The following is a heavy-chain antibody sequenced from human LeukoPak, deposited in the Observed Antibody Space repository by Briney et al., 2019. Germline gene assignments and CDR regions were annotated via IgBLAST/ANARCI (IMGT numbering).Heavy chain of an antibody. V-gene: IGHV3-23*01. CDR3: AKDRLYFGNDFGDY. D-gene: IGHD3-9*01. CDR1: GFTFSSYP. J-gene: IGHJ4*02. CDR2: ISNGGDHT. Sequence: GGSLRLSCAASGFTFSSYPMHWVRQAPGKGLEWVSVISNGGDHTYYADSVKGRFAISRDNSKNTLYLQMNSLRTEDTAIYYCAKDRLYFGNDFGDYWGQGTLATVSS.